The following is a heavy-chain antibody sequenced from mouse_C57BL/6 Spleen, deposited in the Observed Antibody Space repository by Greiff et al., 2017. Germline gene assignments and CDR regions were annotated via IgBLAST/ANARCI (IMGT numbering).Heavy chain of an antibody. CDR1: GFSFTDYG. D-gene: IGHD1-2*01. CDR3: ARKEYGEGFDY. Sequence: EVQLMESGRGLVKPGGSLKLSCAASGFSFTDYGMHWVRQAPGKGLEWVAYISSGSSTIYYTDTVKGRFTIARDNAKNTLFLQMTSLRSEDTAMYYCARKEYGEGFDYWGQGTTVTVSS. J-gene: IGHJ4*01. V-gene: IGHV5-17*01. CDR2: ISSGSSTI.